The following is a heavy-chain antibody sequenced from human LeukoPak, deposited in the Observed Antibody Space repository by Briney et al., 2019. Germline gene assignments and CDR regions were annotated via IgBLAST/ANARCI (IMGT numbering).Heavy chain of an antibody. D-gene: IGHD4-17*01. CDR2: IYYSGST. V-gene: IGHV4-59*01. CDR1: GGSISSYH. J-gene: IGHJ4*02. Sequence: SETLSLTCTVSGGSISSYHWSWIRQPPGKGLEWIGYIYYSGSTKYNPSLKSRVTISVDTSKNQFSLKLSSVTAVDTAVYYCARTHDYGDYPTTYFDYWGQGTLVTVSS. CDR3: ARTHDYGDYPTTYFDY.